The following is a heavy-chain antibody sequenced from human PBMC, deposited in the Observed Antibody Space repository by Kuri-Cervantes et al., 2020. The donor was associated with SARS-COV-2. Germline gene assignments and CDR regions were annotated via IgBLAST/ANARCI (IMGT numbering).Heavy chain of an antibody. Sequence: SETLSLTCTVSGGSISSYYWSWIRQPPGKGLEWIGYIYYIGSTNYNPSLKSRVTISVDTSKNQFSLKLSSVTAADTAVYYCARGARGVGNYWGQGTLVTVSS. CDR2: IYYIGST. J-gene: IGHJ4*02. V-gene: IGHV4-59*08. D-gene: IGHD3-10*01. CDR1: GGSISSYY. CDR3: ARGARGVGNY.